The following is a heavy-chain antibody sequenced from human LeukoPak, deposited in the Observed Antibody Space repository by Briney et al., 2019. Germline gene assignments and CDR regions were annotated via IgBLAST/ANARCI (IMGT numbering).Heavy chain of an antibody. D-gene: IGHD3-3*01. CDR2: IYHSGST. Sequence: SETLSLTCAVSGYSISSGYYWGWVRQPPGKGLEWIGSIYHSGSTYYNPSLKSRVTISVDTSKNQFSLKLSSVTAADTAVYYCARLDYDHFFDYWGQGTLVTVSS. CDR1: GYSISSGYY. CDR3: ARLDYDHFFDY. J-gene: IGHJ4*02. V-gene: IGHV4-38-2*01.